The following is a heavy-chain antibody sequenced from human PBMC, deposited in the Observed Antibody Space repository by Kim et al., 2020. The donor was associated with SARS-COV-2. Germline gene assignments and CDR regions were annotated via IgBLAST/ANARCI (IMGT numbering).Heavy chain of an antibody. D-gene: IGHD3-10*01. Sequence: SETLSLTCTVSSGSISNTDSYWSWIRRPPGKGLEWLGHIYYTGSTNYNPSLKSRVTISVDTSNNQFSLKLSSVTAADTALYYCARVSSRFGNNWFDPWGQGTLVTVSS. V-gene: IGHV4-61*08. CDR2: IYYTGST. CDR3: ARVSSRFGNNWFDP. CDR1: SGSISNTDSY. J-gene: IGHJ5*02.